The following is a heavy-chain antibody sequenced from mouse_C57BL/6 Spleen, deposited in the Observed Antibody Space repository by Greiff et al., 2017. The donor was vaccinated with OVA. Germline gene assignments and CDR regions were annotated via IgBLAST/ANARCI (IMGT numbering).Heavy chain of an antibody. CDR3: ARRDSREVWFAY. J-gene: IGHJ3*01. CDR2: INPSNGGT. V-gene: IGHV1-53*01. CDR1: GYTFTSYW. Sequence: QVQLKQSGTELVKPGASVKLSCKASGYTFTSYWMHWVKQRPGQGLEWIGNINPSNGGTNYNEKFKSKATLTVDKSSSTAYMQLSSLTSEDSAVYYCARRDSREVWFAYWGQGTLVTVSA.